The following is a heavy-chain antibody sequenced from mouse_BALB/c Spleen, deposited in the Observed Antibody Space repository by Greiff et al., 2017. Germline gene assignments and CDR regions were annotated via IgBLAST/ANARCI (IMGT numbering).Heavy chain of an antibody. CDR1: GYTFTNYW. CDR2: IYPGGGYT. CDR3: ARRGGYWYFDV. Sequence: QVQLQQSGAELVRPGTSVKISCKASGYTFTNYWLGWVKQRPGHGLEWIGDIYPGGGYTNYNEKFKGKATLTADTSSSTAYMQLSSLTSEDSAVYFCARRGGYWYFDVWGAGTTVTVSS. V-gene: IGHV1-63*02. J-gene: IGHJ1*01.